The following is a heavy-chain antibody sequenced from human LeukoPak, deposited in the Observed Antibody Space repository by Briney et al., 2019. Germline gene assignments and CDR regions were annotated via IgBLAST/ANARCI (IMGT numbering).Heavy chain of an antibody. V-gene: IGHV1-8*01. D-gene: IGHD1-26*01. J-gene: IGHJ6*03. CDR2: MNPNSGNT. CDR1: GYTFTSYD. CDR3: ARAGSSYYYYYMDV. Sequence: ASVKVSCKASGYTFTSYDINWVRQATGQGLEWMGWMNPNSGNTGYAQKFQGRVTMTRNTSISTAYMELSSLRSEDTAVYHCARAGSSYYYYYMDVWGKGTTVTVSS.